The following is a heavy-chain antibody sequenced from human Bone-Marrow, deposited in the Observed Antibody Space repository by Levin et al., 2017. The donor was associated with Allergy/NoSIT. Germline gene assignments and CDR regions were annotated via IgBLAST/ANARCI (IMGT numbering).Heavy chain of an antibody. CDR1: GFTFSSYG. Sequence: GGSLRLSCAASGFTFSSYGLRWVRQAPGKGLEWVSAISGSGGNTYYADSVKGRFTISRDNSKNTLYLQMNSLRADDTAVYYCAKVMTTVTTGGDYYYYYMDVWGKGTTVTVSS. D-gene: IGHD4-17*01. J-gene: IGHJ6*03. CDR2: ISGSGGNT. CDR3: AKVMTTVTTGGDYYYYYMDV. V-gene: IGHV3-23*01.